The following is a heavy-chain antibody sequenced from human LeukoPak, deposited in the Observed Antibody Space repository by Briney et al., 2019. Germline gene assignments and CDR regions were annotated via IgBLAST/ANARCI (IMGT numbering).Heavy chain of an antibody. Sequence: ASVKVSCKASGYTFSNYGISWVRQAPGQGLEWMGWISGYKGNTNYAQKLQGRVTMTTDTSTTTAYMELGSLRSDDTAVYYCARDNNVAPEYFQYWGQGTLVTVSS. D-gene: IGHD1/OR15-1a*01. CDR1: GYTFSNYG. CDR3: ARDNNVAPEYFQY. CDR2: ISGYKGNT. V-gene: IGHV1-18*01. J-gene: IGHJ1*01.